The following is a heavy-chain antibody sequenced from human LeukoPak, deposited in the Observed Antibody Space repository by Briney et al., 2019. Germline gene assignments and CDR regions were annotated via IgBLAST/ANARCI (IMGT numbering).Heavy chain of an antibody. D-gene: IGHD5-12*01. CDR3: ARVKEASAFDI. V-gene: IGHV3-21*01. CDR1: GFTFSSYS. CDR2: ISSRGNYI. J-gene: IGHJ3*02. Sequence: GGSLRLSYAASGFTFSSYSMTWVRQAPGMGLEWVSSISSRGNYIYYADSVRGPFTISRDNAKNSLYLQMNSLRAEDTAVYYCARVKEASAFDIWGQGTMVTVSS.